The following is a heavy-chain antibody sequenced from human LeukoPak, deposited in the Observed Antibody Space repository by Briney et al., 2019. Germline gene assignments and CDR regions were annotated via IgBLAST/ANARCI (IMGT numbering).Heavy chain of an antibody. Sequence: PGGSLRLSCAASGFTFSDYYMSWIRQAPGKGLEWVANIKQDGSEKYYVDSVKGRFTISRDNAKNSVYLQMDSLSAEDTAFYYCARGYGAGNYRRPFYGMDVWGQGTTVTVSS. CDR1: GFTFSDYY. V-gene: IGHV3-7*03. D-gene: IGHD3-10*01. CDR3: ARGYGAGNYRRPFYGMDV. CDR2: IKQDGSEK. J-gene: IGHJ6*02.